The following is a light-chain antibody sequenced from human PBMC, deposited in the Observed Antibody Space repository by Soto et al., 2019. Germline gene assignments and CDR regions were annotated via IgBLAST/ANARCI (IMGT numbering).Light chain of an antibody. CDR1: LSVNNY. CDR2: DTS. J-gene: IGKJ1*01. CDR3: QQRSNWPRT. V-gene: IGKV3-11*01. Sequence: EIVLTQSPGTLSLSPGERATLSCRASLSVNNYLAWYQQKPGQAPRLLVYDTSNRATGVPPRFSGSGSGTDFTLTISSLEPEDSAVYYCQQRSNWPRTFGQGTKVDIK.